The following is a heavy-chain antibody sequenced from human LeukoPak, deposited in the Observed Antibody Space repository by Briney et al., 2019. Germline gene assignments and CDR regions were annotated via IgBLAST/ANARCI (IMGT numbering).Heavy chain of an antibody. D-gene: IGHD1-26*01. V-gene: IGHV3-30*02. CDR3: ARDPVAGATKPTFDY. CDR2: IRYDGSNK. Sequence: GGSLRLSCAASGFTFTNYGMHWFRQAPGKGLEWVAFIRYDGSNKYYADSVKGRFTISRDNSKNTLYLQMNSLRAEDTAVYYCARDPVAGATKPTFDYWGQGTLVTVSS. J-gene: IGHJ4*02. CDR1: GFTFTNYG.